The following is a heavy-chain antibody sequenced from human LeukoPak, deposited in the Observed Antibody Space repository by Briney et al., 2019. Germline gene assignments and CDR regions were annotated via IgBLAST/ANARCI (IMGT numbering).Heavy chain of an antibody. CDR2: INPNSGGT. D-gene: IGHD3-10*01. V-gene: IGHV1-2*02. CDR3: ARDLSYYGSGSYYFDY. J-gene: IGHJ4*02. Sequence: ASVKVSCKASGYTFTGYYMHWVRQAPGQGLEWMGWINPNSGGTNYAQKFQGRVTMTRDTSISTAYMELSRLRSDDTAVYYCARDLSYYGSGSYYFDYWGQGTLVTVSS. CDR1: GYTFTGYY.